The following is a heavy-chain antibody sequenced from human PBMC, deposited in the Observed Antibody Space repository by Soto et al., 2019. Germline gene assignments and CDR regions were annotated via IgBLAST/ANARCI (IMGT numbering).Heavy chain of an antibody. CDR2: FYHSGST. D-gene: IGHD3-22*01. CDR3: AGGSGYYFGPTYNWFDP. CDR1: GGSISSSNW. V-gene: IGHV4-4*02. J-gene: IGHJ5*02. Sequence: QVQLQESGPGLVKPSGTLSLTCAVSGGSISSSNWWSWVPQPPGKGLAWMGEFYHSGSTNYNPSLKSRVTISVDKSKNQFSLRLSSVTAADTAVYYCAGGSGYYFGPTYNWFDPWGQGTLVTVSS.